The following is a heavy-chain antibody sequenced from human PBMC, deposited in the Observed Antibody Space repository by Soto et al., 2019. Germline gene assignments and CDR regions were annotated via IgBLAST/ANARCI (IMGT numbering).Heavy chain of an antibody. CDR1: GGSFSGYY. D-gene: IGHD6-19*01. CDR2: INHSGST. V-gene: IGHV4-34*01. CDR3: ARNGEAVAGTERADGMDV. Sequence: PSETLSLTCAVCGGSFSGYYWSWIRQPPGKGPEWIGEINHSGSTNYNPSLKSRVTISVDTSKNQFSLKLSSVTAADTAVYYCARNGEAVAGTERADGMDVWGQGTTVTVSS. J-gene: IGHJ6*02.